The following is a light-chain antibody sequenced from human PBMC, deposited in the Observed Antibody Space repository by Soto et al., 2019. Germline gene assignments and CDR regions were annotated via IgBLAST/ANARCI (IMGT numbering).Light chain of an antibody. V-gene: IGKV3-15*01. CDR2: GAS. CDR1: QSISDT. CDR3: QQYNNWPWT. Sequence: EIVMKQSPATLSVSPGGRATLSCRAIQSISDTLAWYQPKPGQAPRLRIHGASTRATGFPARFSGIVSWTDFTLTISSLQSEDFAVYYCQQYNNWPWTFHPGTKVDIK. J-gene: IGKJ1*01.